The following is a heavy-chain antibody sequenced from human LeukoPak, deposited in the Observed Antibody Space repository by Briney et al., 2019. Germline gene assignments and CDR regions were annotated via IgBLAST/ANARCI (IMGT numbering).Heavy chain of an antibody. CDR1: GGSFSGYY. V-gene: IGHV4-34*01. CDR2: INHSGST. CDR3: AVVVTAIGAFDI. D-gene: IGHD2-21*02. Sequence: PSETLSLTCAVYGGSFSGYYWSWIRQPPGKGLEWIGEINHSGSTYYNPSLKSRVTVSVDTSKNQFSLKLSSVTAADTAVYYCAVVVTAIGAFDIWGQGTMVTVSS. J-gene: IGHJ3*02.